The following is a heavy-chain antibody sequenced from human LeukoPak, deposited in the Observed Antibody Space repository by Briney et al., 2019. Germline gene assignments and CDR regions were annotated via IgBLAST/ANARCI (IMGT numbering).Heavy chain of an antibody. J-gene: IGHJ6*02. CDR3: ARGTLYRGGYYPYYYYGMDV. D-gene: IGHD3-22*01. CDR2: INHSGST. Sequence: SETLSLTCAVYGGSFSGYYWSWTRQPPGKGLEWIGEINHSGSTNYNPSLKSRVTISVDTSKNQFSLKLSSVTAADTAVYYCARGTLYRGGYYPYYYYGMDVWGQGTTVTVSS. CDR1: GGSFSGYY. V-gene: IGHV4-34*01.